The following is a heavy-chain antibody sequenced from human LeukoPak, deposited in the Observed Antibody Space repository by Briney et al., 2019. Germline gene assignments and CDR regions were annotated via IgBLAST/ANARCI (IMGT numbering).Heavy chain of an antibody. V-gene: IGHV3-21*01. CDR2: ISGNSNNI. D-gene: IGHD4/OR15-4a*01. J-gene: IGHJ5*02. Sequence: PGGSLRLSCAASGFILSNYNMNWVRRAPGKGLELVSSISGNSNNINYADSVKGRFTISRDNPKNSLYLQMNSLRAEDTAMYYCVRIPNGANFPNWFDPWGQGTLVTVSS. CDR3: VRIPNGANFPNWFDP. CDR1: GFILSNYN.